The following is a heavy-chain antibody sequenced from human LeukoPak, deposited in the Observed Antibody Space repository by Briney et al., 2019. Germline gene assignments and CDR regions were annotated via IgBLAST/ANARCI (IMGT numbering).Heavy chain of an antibody. V-gene: IGHV4-59*01. CDR1: GGSISSYY. J-gene: IGHJ4*02. CDR2: IYYSGST. D-gene: IGHD2-2*01. CDR3: ARGLSSTRRESDY. Sequence: SETLSLTCTVSGGSISSYYWSWIRQPPGKGLEWIGYIYYSGSTNYNPSLKSRVTISIDTTKNQFSLRLRSVAAADTAVYFCARGLSSTRRESDYWGQGTLVTVSS.